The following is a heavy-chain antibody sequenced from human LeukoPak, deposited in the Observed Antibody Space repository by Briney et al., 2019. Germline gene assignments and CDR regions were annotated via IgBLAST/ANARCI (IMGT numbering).Heavy chain of an antibody. J-gene: IGHJ5*02. Sequence: SETLSLTCAVSGVSISSYYWSWIRQHPGKGLEWIGYLSDVGTNDYNPSLKGRVTISRDTSKNQFSLRLNSVTAADAAVYCCARDKAPGGKRWFDPWGQGALVIVSS. D-gene: IGHD4-23*01. V-gene: IGHV4-59*01. CDR3: ARDKAPGGKRWFDP. CDR2: LSDVGTN. CDR1: GVSISSYY.